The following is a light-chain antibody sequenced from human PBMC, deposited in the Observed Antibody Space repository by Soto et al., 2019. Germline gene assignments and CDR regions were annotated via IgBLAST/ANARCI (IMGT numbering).Light chain of an antibody. V-gene: IGLV1-40*01. CDR1: RSNIRAGRD. J-gene: IGLJ1*01. Sequence: QSVLTQPRSVSGAPGHRVTISCTGSRSNIRAGRDAHWYPPGPGAALKFLFSDSNHRPPAVPDRFSVSKSGASASLASTGLLAEGEGDDFCQSYGTTLSGLYVFGTGTKVTVL. CDR3: QSYGTTLSGLYV. CDR2: DSN.